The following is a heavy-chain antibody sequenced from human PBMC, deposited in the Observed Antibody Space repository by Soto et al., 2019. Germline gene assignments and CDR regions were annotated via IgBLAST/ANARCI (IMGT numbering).Heavy chain of an antibody. CDR2: ISNDGSTQ. V-gene: IGHV3-30*03. D-gene: IGHD2-15*01. Sequence: QVQLVESGGGVVQPGRSLRLSCAASGFTFSSYGINWVRQAPGKGLEWVAVISNDGSTQFYADSVKGRFTISRDNSKSTLSLQMNSLRPEDTAVDYCRQDEYVDCWGQGTLVTVSS. J-gene: IGHJ4*02. CDR3: RQDEYVDC. CDR1: GFTFSSYG.